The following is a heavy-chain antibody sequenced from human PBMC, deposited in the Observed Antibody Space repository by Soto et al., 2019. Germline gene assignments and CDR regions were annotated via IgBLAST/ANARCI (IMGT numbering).Heavy chain of an antibody. J-gene: IGHJ4*02. CDR1: GFTFSSYA. D-gene: IGHD2-2*01. V-gene: IGHV3-23*01. CDR2: ISGSGGST. Sequence: GGSLRLSCAASGFTFSSYAMSWVRQAPGKGLEWVSAISGSGGSTYYADSVKGRFTISRDNSKNTLYLQMNSLRAEDTAVYYCAKVQLHIVVVPAAVDYWGQGTLVTVSS. CDR3: AKVQLHIVVVPAAVDY.